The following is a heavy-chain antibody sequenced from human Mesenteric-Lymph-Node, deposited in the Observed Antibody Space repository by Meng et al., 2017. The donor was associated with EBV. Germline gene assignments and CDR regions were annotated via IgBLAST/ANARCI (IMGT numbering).Heavy chain of an antibody. CDR2: INHSGST. V-gene: IGHV4-34*01. J-gene: IGHJ4*02. Sequence: QAQLQQWGAGLLKPSETLSLTCAVYGGSFSGYYWSWIRQPPGKGLEWIGEINHSGSTNYNPSLKSRVTISVDTSKDQFSLKLSSVTAADTAVYYCARGYGSGHLWGQGTLVTVSS. D-gene: IGHD3-10*01. CDR1: GGSFSGYY. CDR3: ARGYGSGHL.